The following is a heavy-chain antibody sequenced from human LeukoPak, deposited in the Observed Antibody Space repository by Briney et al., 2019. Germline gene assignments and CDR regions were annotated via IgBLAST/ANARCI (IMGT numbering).Heavy chain of an antibody. CDR2: INHSGST. CDR1: GGSFSGYY. J-gene: IGHJ5*02. V-gene: IGHV4-34*01. D-gene: IGHD3-3*01. CDR3: AKLRGIWSGYYRGWFDP. Sequence: SETLSLTCAVYGGSFSGYYWSWIRQPPGKGLEWIGEINHSGSTNYNPSLKSRVTISVDTSKNQFSLKLSPVTAADTAVYYCAKLRGIWSGYYRGWFDPWGQGTLVTVSS.